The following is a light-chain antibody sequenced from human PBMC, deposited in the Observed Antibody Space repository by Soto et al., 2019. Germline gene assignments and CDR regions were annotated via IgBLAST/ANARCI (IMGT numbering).Light chain of an antibody. Sequence: EIVLTQSPVTLSLSPGERATLSCRASQSVSRSLAWYQQKPGQAPRLLIYDASNRATGIPERFSGSGSGTDFTLTISSLEPEDFAVYFCQHRGNWPLTFGGGTKVEIK. V-gene: IGKV3-11*01. CDR2: DAS. J-gene: IGKJ4*01. CDR1: QSVSRS. CDR3: QHRGNWPLT.